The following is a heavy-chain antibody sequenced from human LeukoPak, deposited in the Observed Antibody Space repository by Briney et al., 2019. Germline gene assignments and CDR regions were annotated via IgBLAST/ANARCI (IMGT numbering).Heavy chain of an antibody. D-gene: IGHD2-2*01. J-gene: IGHJ6*03. CDR1: GFTFSSYW. V-gene: IGHV3-23*01. Sequence: VGSLRLSCAASGFTFSSYWMSWVRQAPGKGLGWVSSISGSGGSTYYADSVKGRFTVSRDNSKNTLYLQMNSLRPEDTAVYYCAKGNGFCSVTSCSYYYYMDVWGKGTTVTVSS. CDR3: AKGNGFCSVTSCSYYYYMDV. CDR2: ISGSGGST.